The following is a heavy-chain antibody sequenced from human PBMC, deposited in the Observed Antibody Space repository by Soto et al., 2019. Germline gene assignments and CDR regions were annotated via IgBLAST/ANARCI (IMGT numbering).Heavy chain of an antibody. J-gene: IGHJ4*02. CDR2: IYFTGST. V-gene: IGHV4-59*01. Sequence: QVQLQESGPGLVKPSETLSLTCTVSGGSISSYYWSWIRQPPGKGLEWIGYIYFTGSTNYNPSLKSRVTISVDTSKNQVSLKVNSVTAADTAVYYCARGSCSSASCYTGDYWGQGTLVTVSS. CDR1: GGSISSYY. D-gene: IGHD2-2*01. CDR3: ARGSCSSASCYTGDY.